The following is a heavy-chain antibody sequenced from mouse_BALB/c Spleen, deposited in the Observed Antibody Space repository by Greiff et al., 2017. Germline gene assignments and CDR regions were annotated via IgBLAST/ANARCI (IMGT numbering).Heavy chain of an antibody. CDR1: GYTFTDYA. Sequence: VQLVESGAELVRPGVSVKISCKGSGYTFTDYAMHWVKQSHAKSLEWIGVISTYYGDASYNQKFKGKATMTVDKSSSTAYMELARLTSEDSAIYYCAREGLRGYFDYWGQGTTLTVAS. D-gene: IGHD2-4*01. CDR2: ISTYYGDA. V-gene: IGHV1S137*01. J-gene: IGHJ2*01. CDR3: AREGLRGYFDY.